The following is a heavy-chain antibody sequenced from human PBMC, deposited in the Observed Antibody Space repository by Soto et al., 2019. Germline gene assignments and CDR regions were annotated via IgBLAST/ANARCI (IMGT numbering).Heavy chain of an antibody. V-gene: IGHV1-3*01. CDR1: GYTFTSYA. J-gene: IGHJ6*02. CDR3: ARDDYYDSSGYYYGDYGMDV. D-gene: IGHD3-22*01. Sequence: QVQLVQSGAEVKKPGASVKVSCKASGYTFTSYAMHWVRQAPGQRLEWMGWINAGNGNTKYSQKFQGRVTITRDTSASTAYMELSSLRSEDTAVYYCARDDYYDSSGYYYGDYGMDVWGQGTTVTVSS. CDR2: INAGNGNT.